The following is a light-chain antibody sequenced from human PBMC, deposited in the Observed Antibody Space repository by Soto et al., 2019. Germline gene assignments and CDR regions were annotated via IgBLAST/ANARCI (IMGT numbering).Light chain of an antibody. Sequence: DIVMTQSPDSLAVSLGERATINCKSSQSVLYSSNNKNYLAWYQQKPGQPPKLLIYWASTRESGVPDRFSGSGSGTDFTLTISSLQAEDVAVYHCQQYSSTPPTFGQGTKLEIK. CDR2: WAS. V-gene: IGKV4-1*01. J-gene: IGKJ2*01. CDR1: QSVLYSSNNKNY. CDR3: QQYSSTPPT.